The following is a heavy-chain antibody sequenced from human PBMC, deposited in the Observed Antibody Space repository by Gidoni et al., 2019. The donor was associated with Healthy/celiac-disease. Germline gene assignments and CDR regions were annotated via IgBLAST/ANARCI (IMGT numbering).Heavy chain of an antibody. CDR3: ARGKGKSSSWSVDY. J-gene: IGHJ4*02. CDR2: ISYDGSNK. D-gene: IGHD6-13*01. V-gene: IGHV3-30*04. Sequence: QVQLVESGGGVVQPGRSLRLSCAASGFPFSSYAMHWVRQAPGKGLEWVAVISYDGSNKYYADSVKGRFTISRDNSKNTLYLQMNSLRAEDTAVYYCARGKGKSSSWSVDYWGQGTLVTVSS. CDR1: GFPFSSYA.